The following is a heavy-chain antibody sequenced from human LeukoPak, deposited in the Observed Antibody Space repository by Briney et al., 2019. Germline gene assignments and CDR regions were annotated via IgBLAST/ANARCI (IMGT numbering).Heavy chain of an antibody. J-gene: IGHJ6*03. V-gene: IGHV4-4*09. CDR2: IYTSGST. Sequence: SEPLSLTCTVSGGSISSYYWSWIRQPPGKGLEWIGYIYTSGSTNYSPSHKSRVTISVDTSKNQFSLKLSSVTAADTAVYYCARQNLSYYYYMDVWGKGTTVTVSS. CDR3: ARQNLSYYYYMDV. CDR1: GGSISSYY.